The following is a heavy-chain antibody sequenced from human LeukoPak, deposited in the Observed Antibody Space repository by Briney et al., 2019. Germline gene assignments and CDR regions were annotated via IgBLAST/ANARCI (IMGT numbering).Heavy chain of an antibody. V-gene: IGHV1-69*13. CDR3: ARAKLLWFGELSD. CDR2: IIPIFGTA. J-gene: IGHJ4*02. D-gene: IGHD3-10*01. CDR1: GGTFSSYA. Sequence: SVKVSCKASGGTFSSYAISWVRQAPGQGLEWMGGIIPIFGTANYAQKFQGRVTITADESTSTAYMELSSLRSEDTAVYYCARAKLLWFGELSDWGQGTLVTVSS.